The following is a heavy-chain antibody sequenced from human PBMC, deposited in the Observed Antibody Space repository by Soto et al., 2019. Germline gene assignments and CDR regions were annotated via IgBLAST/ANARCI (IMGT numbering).Heavy chain of an antibody. Sequence: QVQLVESGGGVVQPWRSLRLSCAASGFTFSSYAMHWVRQAPGKGLEWVAVMSYDGSNKYYADSVKGRFTISRDNSKNTLYLQMNSHRAEETAVYYCARDKSPYSSGWHNRHFDYWGQGTMVTVSS. CDR2: MSYDGSNK. CDR3: ARDKSPYSSGWHNRHFDY. CDR1: GFTFSSYA. J-gene: IGHJ4*02. V-gene: IGHV3-30-3*01. D-gene: IGHD6-19*01.